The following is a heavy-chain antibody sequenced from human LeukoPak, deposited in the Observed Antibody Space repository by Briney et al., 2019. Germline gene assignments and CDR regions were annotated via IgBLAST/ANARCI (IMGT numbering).Heavy chain of an antibody. CDR3: ARDFWGTRGSTNWFDP. V-gene: IGHV3-64*01. J-gene: IGHJ5*02. CDR1: GFTFSSYA. D-gene: IGHD1-14*01. CDR2: ISSNGGST. Sequence: GGSLRLSCAASGFTFSSYAMHWVRQAPGKGLEYVSAISSNGGSTYYANSVKGRFTISRDNSKNTLYLQMGSLRAEDTAVYYCARDFWGTRGSTNWFDPWGQGTLVTVSS.